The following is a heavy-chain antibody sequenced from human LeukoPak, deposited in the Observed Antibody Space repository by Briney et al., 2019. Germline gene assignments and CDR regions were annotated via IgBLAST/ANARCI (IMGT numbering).Heavy chain of an antibody. CDR1: GYTFTSYG. CDR3: ATELRWKDH. D-gene: IGHD4-23*01. J-gene: IGHJ4*02. Sequence: ASVKVSCKASGYTFTSYGISWVRQAPGQGLEWMGWISAYNGNTNYAQKFQGRVTMTEDTSTDTAYMELSSLTSEDTAVYYCATELRWKDHWGQGTLVTVSS. CDR2: ISAYNGNT. V-gene: IGHV1-18*01.